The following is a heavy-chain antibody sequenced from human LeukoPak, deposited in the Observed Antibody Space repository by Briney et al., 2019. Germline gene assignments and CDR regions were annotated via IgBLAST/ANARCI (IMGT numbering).Heavy chain of an antibody. J-gene: IGHJ4*02. CDR1: GFMFSGSP. CDR2: IRSKANNYAT. D-gene: IGHD3-10*01. CDR3: ARPSQYGSGTDYYFDS. V-gene: IGHV3-73*01. Sequence: GGSLRLSCEASGFMFSGSPMHWVRRASGKGLEWVGHIRSKANNYATIYAASVKGRFTISRDDSKNTAYLQMNSLKTEDTAVYYCARPSQYGSGTDYYFDSWGRGTLVTVSS.